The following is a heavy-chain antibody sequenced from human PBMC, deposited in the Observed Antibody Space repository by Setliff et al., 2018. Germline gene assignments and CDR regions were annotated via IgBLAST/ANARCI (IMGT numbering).Heavy chain of an antibody. V-gene: IGHV7-4-1*02. CDR1: GYMFTTYA. D-gene: IGHD3-10*01. J-gene: IGHJ6*03. CDR2: INTNTGNP. CDR3: ARASRFGTVVYKGDYYMDV. Sequence: ASVKVSCKASGYMFTTYAMSWLRQVPGQGFEWMGWINTNTGNPIYVQGFTGRFVFSLDTSVSTAYLHISGLKAEDTAVYYCARASRFGTVVYKGDYYMDVWGKGTTVTVSS.